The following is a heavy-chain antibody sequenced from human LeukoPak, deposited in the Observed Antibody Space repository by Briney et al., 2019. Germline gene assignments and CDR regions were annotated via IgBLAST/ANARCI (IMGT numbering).Heavy chain of an antibody. D-gene: IGHD6-19*01. V-gene: IGHV4-59*12. CDR2: IYYSGST. J-gene: IGHJ6*03. CDR1: GGPISSYY. CDR3: AREKRIAVAGWYYYYMDV. Sequence: KPSETLSLTCTVSGGPISSYYWSWIRQPPGKGLEWIGYIYYSGSTNYNPSLKSRVTISVDTSKNQFSLKLSSVTAADTAVYYCAREKRIAVAGWYYYYMDVWGKGTTVTISS.